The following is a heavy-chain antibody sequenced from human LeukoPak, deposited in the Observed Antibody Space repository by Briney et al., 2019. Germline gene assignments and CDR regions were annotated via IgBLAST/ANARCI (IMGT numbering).Heavy chain of an antibody. Sequence: PGGSLRLSCAASGFTFSSSAMSWVRQAPGKGLEWVSATSSSDSGTYYADSVKGRFTISRDNSKNTLYLQMNSLRAEDTAVYYCARAGPGYRRGAFDIWGQGTMVTVSS. CDR3: ARAGPGYRRGAFDI. CDR2: TSSSDSGT. V-gene: IGHV3-23*01. J-gene: IGHJ3*02. D-gene: IGHD5-12*01. CDR1: GFTFSSSA.